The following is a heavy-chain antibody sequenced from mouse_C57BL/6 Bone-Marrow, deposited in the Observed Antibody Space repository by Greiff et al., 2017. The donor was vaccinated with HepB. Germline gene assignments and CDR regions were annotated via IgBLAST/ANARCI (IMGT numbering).Heavy chain of an antibody. CDR3: ARDYYGSSSHWYFDV. CDR1: GFTFSSYA. CDR2: ISDGGSYT. V-gene: IGHV5-4*01. J-gene: IGHJ1*03. Sequence: EVKLLESGGGLVKPGGSLKLSCAASGFTFSSYAMSWVRQTPEKRLEWVATISDGGSYTYYPDNVKGRFTISRDNAKNNLYLQMSHLKSEDTAMYYCARDYYGSSSHWYFDVWGTGTTVTVSS. D-gene: IGHD1-1*01.